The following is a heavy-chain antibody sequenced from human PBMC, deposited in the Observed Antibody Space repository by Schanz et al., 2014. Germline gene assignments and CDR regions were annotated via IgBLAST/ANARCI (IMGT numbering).Heavy chain of an antibody. J-gene: IGHJ4*02. CDR1: GYTFRHYG. V-gene: IGHV1-18*04. CDR2: ISGYNGNT. CDR3: ARGWGYDALTGYDF. Sequence: QVQLVQSGGEVKKPGASVKVSCKASGYTFRHYGISWLRQAPGQGLEWMGFISGYNGNTNYAPKVQGRVTMTTGTSTSTAYMELRSMRADDTAVYYCARGWGYDALTGYDFWGQGTLVTVSS. D-gene: IGHD3-9*01.